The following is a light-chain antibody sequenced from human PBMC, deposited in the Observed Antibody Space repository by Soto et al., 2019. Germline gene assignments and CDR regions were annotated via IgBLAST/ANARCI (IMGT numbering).Light chain of an antibody. V-gene: IGLV2-14*01. J-gene: IGLJ2*01. CDR3: SSYTGSSTYVV. CDR1: SSDVGGYKY. CDR2: EVS. Sequence: QSALTQPASVSGSPGQSITISCTGTSSDVGGYKYVSWYQQHPGKAPKLMIYEVSNRPSGVSNRFSGSKSGNTASLTISGLQAEDEAVYYCSSYTGSSTYVVFGGGTKVTGL.